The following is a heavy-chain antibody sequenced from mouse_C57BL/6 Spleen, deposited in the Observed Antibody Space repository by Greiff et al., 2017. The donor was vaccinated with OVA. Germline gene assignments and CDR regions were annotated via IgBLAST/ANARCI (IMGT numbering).Heavy chain of an antibody. CDR2: IDPSDSYT. D-gene: IGHD1-1*01. Sequence: VQLQQPGAELVKPGASVKLSCKASGYTFTSYWMQWVKQRPGQGLEWIGEIDPSDSYTNYNQKFKGKATLTVDTSSSTAYMQLSSLTSEDSAVYYCARNDCSSYYYAMDYWGQGTSVTVSS. CDR1: GYTFTSYW. V-gene: IGHV1-50*01. J-gene: IGHJ4*01. CDR3: ARNDCSSYYYAMDY.